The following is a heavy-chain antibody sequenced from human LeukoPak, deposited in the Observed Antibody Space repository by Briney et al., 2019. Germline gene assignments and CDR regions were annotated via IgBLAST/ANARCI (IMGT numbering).Heavy chain of an antibody. CDR1: GFTLGIYA. J-gene: IGHJ3*02. CDR3: AKVRKGVGAFDI. V-gene: IGHV3-23*01. Sequence: QAGGSLRLSCAASGFTLGIYAMSWVRQAPGKGLEWVSGISNTGLTTYYIDSVKGRFTISRDSSKNTLNLQMDSLRTEDTAVYYCAKVRKGVGAFDIWDQGIMVTVSS. D-gene: IGHD3-16*01. CDR2: ISNTGLTT.